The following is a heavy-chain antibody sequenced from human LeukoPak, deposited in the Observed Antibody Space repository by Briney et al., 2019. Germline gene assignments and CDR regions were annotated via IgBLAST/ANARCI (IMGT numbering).Heavy chain of an antibody. CDR2: IYYSGST. CDR1: GGSISSSSYY. D-gene: IGHD1-26*01. CDR3: ARVRGEGLGAGELLFYRDSHYYYYYMDV. J-gene: IGHJ6*03. Sequence: SETLSLTCTVSGGSISSSSYYWGWIRHPPGKGLEWIGSIYYSGSTYYNPSLKSRVTISVDTSKNQFSLKLSSVTAADTAVYYCARVRGEGLGAGELLFYRDSHYYYYYMDVWGKGTTVTVSS. V-gene: IGHV4-39*07.